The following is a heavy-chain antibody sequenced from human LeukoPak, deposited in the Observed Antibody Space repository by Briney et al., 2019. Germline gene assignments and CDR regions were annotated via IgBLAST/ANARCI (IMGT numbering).Heavy chain of an antibody. CDR3: ARAGAARPGYYYYYMDV. CDR2: ISSSSSYI. V-gene: IGHV3-21*01. D-gene: IGHD6-6*01. Sequence: KPGGSLRLSCAASGFTFSSYSMNWVRQAPGKGLEWVSSISSSSSYIYYADSVKGRFTISRDNAKNSLYLQMNSLRAEDTAVYYCARAGAARPGYYYYYMDVWGKGTTVTVSS. CDR1: GFTFSSYS. J-gene: IGHJ6*03.